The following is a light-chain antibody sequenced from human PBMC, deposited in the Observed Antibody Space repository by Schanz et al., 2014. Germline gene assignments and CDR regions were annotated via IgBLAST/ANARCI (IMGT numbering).Light chain of an antibody. CDR2: DVN. V-gene: IGLV2-14*01. CDR3: SSYAGSNNFR. J-gene: IGLJ2*01. CDR1: SSDVGGYNY. Sequence: QSALTQPASVSGSPGQSITISCTGTSSDVGGYNYVSWYQQHPGKAPKLMIYDVNYRPSGVSNRFSGSKSGNTASLTISGLQAEDEADYYCSSYAGSNNFRFGGGTKLTVL.